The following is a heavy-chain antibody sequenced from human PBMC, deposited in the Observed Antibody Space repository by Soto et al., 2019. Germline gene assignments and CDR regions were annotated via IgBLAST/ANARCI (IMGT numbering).Heavy chain of an antibody. J-gene: IGHJ3*02. D-gene: IGHD3-3*01. CDR3: ARVLRFSGFAFDI. Sequence: SETLSRTCTVSGGSISTYYWSWIRQPPGKGLEWIAYIYYTGSTNYNPSLKSRVTISVDTSKNQFSLKLSSVTAADTAVYYCARVLRFSGFAFDIWGQGTMVTVSS. V-gene: IGHV4-59*01. CDR2: IYYTGST. CDR1: GGSISTYY.